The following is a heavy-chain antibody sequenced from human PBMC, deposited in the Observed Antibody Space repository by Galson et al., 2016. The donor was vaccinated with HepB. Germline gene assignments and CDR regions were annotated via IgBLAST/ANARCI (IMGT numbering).Heavy chain of an antibody. Sequence: SVKVSCKASGFTFTNYYMNWVRQAPGQGLEWMGTINPSGGRTSYAQKFQGRVSMTRDTATNTVYMEVSSLRSEDTAVYYCAREQSALRFGESSGFDIWGQGTLVTVSS. D-gene: IGHD3-10*01. J-gene: IGHJ3*02. CDR2: INPSGGRT. CDR1: GFTFTNYY. CDR3: AREQSALRFGESSGFDI. V-gene: IGHV1-46*01.